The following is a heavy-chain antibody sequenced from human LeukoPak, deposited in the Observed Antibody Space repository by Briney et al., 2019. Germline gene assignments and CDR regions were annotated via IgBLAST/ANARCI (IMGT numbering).Heavy chain of an antibody. CDR2: INPKSGDT. D-gene: IGHD3-10*01. CDR1: GYTFTGYY. V-gene: IGHV1-2*02. J-gene: IGHJ6*03. Sequence: GASVKVSCKASGYTFTGYYMHWVRQAPGQGLEWMGWINPKSGDTKYAQKLQGRVTMTRDTSISTAYMELSRLISDDTAVYYCARLLWFGDSVGYMDVWGKGTTVTISS. CDR3: ARLLWFGDSVGYMDV.